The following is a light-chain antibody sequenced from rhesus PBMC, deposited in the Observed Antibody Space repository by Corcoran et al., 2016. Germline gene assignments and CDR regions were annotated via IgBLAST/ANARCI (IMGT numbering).Light chain of an antibody. V-gene: IGKV1-18*01. CDR3: QHGYGTPLT. CDR2: KAS. CDR1: QGISSW. J-gene: IGKJ4*01. Sequence: DIQMTQSPSSLSASVGDRVTITCRASQGISSWLAWYQQKPGKAHKLLLYKASTLQSGVPSRFSGSGSRTDYTFTISSLQPEDVATYYCQHGYGTPLTFGGGTKVEIK.